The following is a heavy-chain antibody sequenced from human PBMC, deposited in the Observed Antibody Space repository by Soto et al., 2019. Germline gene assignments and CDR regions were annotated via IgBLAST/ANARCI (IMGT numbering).Heavy chain of an antibody. J-gene: IGHJ5*02. CDR3: ARGEGAAPGILPAAINWFDP. CDR2: IYYTGST. V-gene: IGHV4-59*01. D-gene: IGHD2-2*02. CDR1: GGSISSYY. Sequence: QVQLQESGPGLVKASETLSLTCTVSGGSISSYYWSWIRQPPGKGLEWIGNIYYTGSTSYNPSLKSRVTISLDTSKNQFSLKVNSVTAADTAVYYCARGEGAAPGILPAAINWFDPWGQGTMVTASS.